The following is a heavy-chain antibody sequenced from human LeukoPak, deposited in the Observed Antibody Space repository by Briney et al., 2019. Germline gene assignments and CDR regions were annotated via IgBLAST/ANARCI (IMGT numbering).Heavy chain of an antibody. Sequence: SETLSLTCAVYGGSFSGYYWSWIRQPPGKGLEWIGEINHSGSTNYNPSLKSRVTISVDTSKNQFSLKLSSVTAADTAVYYCAREVASIVVPATNAFDIWGQGTMVTVSS. CDR1: GGSFSGYY. CDR3: AREVASIVVPATNAFDI. D-gene: IGHD2-2*01. V-gene: IGHV4-34*01. J-gene: IGHJ3*02. CDR2: INHSGST.